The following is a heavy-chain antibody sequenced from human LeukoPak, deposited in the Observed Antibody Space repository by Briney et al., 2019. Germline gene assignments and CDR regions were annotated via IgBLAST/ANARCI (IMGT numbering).Heavy chain of an antibody. D-gene: IGHD5-12*01. J-gene: IGHJ5*02. Sequence: SETLSLTCTVSGGSISSSTSYWGWIRQPPGKGLEWIGYIHYSGSTNHNPSLKSRVTMSVDTSKNQFSLRLSSVTAADTAVYYCARRSVQYSGYDVGNWFDPWGQGTLVTVSS. CDR2: IHYSGST. CDR3: ARRSVQYSGYDVGNWFDP. V-gene: IGHV4-61*05. CDR1: GGSISSSTSY.